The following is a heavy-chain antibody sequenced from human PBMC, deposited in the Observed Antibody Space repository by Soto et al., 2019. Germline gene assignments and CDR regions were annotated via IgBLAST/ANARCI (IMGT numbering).Heavy chain of an antibody. CDR2: ISGGGFKK. J-gene: IGHJ5*02. Sequence: GGSLRLSCAASGFIFENFGMSWVRQAPGKGLEWISSISGGGFKKYYADSVKGRFTISRDNSKSTVYLELNNLSAEDTAVYHCAKNQGVELVPLATVDWFDPWGQGSVVTVSS. CDR1: GFIFENFG. CDR3: AKNQGVELVPLATVDWFDP. V-gene: IGHV3-23*01. D-gene: IGHD1-26*01.